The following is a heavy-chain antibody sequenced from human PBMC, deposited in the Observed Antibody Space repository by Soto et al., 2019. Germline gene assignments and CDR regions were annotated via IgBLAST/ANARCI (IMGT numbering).Heavy chain of an antibody. V-gene: IGHV3-23*01. Sequence: GGSLRLSCAASGFTFTNYAMSWVRQAPGKGLEWVSHISGSGGSTHYADSVKGRLTISRDNSKNTLYLQINSLRADDTAVYFCTKESYCSSSRCWGDNWFDPWGQGTLVTVSS. CDR3: TKESYCSSSRCWGDNWFDP. CDR2: ISGSGGST. D-gene: IGHD2-2*01. J-gene: IGHJ5*02. CDR1: GFTFTNYA.